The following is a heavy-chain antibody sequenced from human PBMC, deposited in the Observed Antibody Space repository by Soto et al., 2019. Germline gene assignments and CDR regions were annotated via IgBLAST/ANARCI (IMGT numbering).Heavy chain of an antibody. CDR1: GFTFSSYE. D-gene: IGHD6-6*01. CDR2: ISSSGSTI. J-gene: IGHJ6*02. CDR3: AGGVIAARDYYGMDV. V-gene: IGHV3-48*03. Sequence: GGSLRLSCAASGFTFSSYEMNWVRQAPGKGLEWVSYISSSGSTIYYADSVKGRFTISRGNAKNSLYLQMNSLRAEDTAVYYCAGGVIAARDYYGMDVWGQGTTVTVSS.